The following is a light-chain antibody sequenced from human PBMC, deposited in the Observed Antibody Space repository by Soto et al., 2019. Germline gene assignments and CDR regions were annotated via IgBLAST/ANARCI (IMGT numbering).Light chain of an antibody. CDR1: SSNIGAGYD. CDR3: QSYDRSLTGSV. CDR2: VNA. Sequence: QSVLTQPPSVSGAPGQRVTISCTGSSSNIGAGYDVHWYQQVPGTAPKLLIYVNANRPSGVPDRFSGSKSGTSASLAITGLQAEDEADYYCQSYDRSLTGSVFGGGTKLTVL. V-gene: IGLV1-40*01. J-gene: IGLJ2*01.